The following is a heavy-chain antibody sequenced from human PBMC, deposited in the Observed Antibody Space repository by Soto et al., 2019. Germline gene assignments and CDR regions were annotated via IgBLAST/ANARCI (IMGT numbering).Heavy chain of an antibody. CDR1: GLSVNSTNFY. D-gene: IGHD5-18*01. J-gene: IGHJ4*02. CDR3: ARVDSTMVLPLFDY. V-gene: IGHV4-39*02. CDR2: IYHTGTT. Sequence: PSETLSLTCTVSGLSVNSTNFYGGWIRQPPGKGLEWIANIYHTGTTYYNPSLKSRVTISVDTSKNHFSLRLTSVTAADTAVYYCARVDSTMVLPLFDYWGQGSLVTVSS.